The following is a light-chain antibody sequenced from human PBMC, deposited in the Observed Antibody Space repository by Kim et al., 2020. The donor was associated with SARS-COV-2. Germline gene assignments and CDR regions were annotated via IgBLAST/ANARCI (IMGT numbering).Light chain of an antibody. CDR1: QSISSY. J-gene: IGKJ1*01. CDR3: QQSYSTPRT. V-gene: IGKV1-39*01. CDR2: GAS. Sequence: ASVGDRVTITCRASQSISSYLNWYQQKPGKAPVLLIYGASSLQSGVPSRFSGSGSGTAFTLTISSLQPEDFATYYCQQSYSTPRTFGQGTKVDIK.